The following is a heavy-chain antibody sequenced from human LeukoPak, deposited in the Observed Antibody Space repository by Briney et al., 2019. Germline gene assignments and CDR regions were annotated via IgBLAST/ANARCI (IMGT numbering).Heavy chain of an antibody. D-gene: IGHD3-22*01. CDR3: ARVSSGYDNWFEP. V-gene: IGHV1-69*05. J-gene: IGHJ5*02. CDR1: GGTFSSYA. Sequence: AVKVSCKASGGTFSSYAISWVRQAPGQGLEWMGGIIPIFGTANYAQKFQGRVTITTDESTSTAYMELSSVRAEDTAVYYCARVSSGYDNWFEPWGQGTLVTVSS. CDR2: IIPIFGTA.